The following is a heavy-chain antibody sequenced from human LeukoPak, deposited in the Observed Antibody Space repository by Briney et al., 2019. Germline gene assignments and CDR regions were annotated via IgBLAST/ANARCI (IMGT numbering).Heavy chain of an antibody. CDR3: AREGGGYCTNGVCYDNWFDP. Sequence: GGSLRLSCAASGFTFSDYYMSWIRQAPGKGLGWVSYISSSGSTIYYADSVKGRFTISRDNAKNSLYLQMNSLRAEDTAVYYCAREGGGYCTNGVCYDNWFDPWGQGTLVTVSS. CDR1: GFTFSDYY. V-gene: IGHV3-11*01. CDR2: ISSSGSTI. D-gene: IGHD2-8*01. J-gene: IGHJ5*02.